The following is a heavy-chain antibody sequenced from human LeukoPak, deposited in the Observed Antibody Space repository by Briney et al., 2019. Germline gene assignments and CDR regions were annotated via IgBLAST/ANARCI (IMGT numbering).Heavy chain of an antibody. D-gene: IGHD3-22*01. V-gene: IGHV3-23*01. CDR2: ISGSGGST. CDR1: GITLSNYG. J-gene: IGHJ4*02. Sequence: GGSLRLSCAVSGITLSNYGMSWVRQAPGKGLEWVAGISGSGGSTNYADSVKGRFTISRDNPKNTLFLQMKSLRAEYTAVYFCAKRGVVIRVILVGFHKEAYYFDSWGQGALVTVSS. CDR3: AKRGVVIRVILVGFHKEAYYFDS.